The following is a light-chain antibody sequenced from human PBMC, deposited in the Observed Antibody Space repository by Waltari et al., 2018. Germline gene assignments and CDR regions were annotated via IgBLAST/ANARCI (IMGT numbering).Light chain of an antibody. V-gene: IGKV1-39*01. CDR3: QQTYSTPDT. J-gene: IGKJ4*01. CDR2: AAS. Sequence: DIQMTQSPSSLSASVGDRVTITCRASQSITSFLNWYQQKPGKAPKLLIYAASNLQSGVPSRFSGSGSWTDFSLTISSLQPEDLATYYCQQTYSTPDTFGGGTKVEIK. CDR1: QSITSF.